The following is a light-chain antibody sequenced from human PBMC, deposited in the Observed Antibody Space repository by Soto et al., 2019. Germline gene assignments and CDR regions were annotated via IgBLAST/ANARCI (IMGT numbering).Light chain of an antibody. Sequence: EIVMTQSPATLSVSPGERATLSCRASQSVSSNLAWYQQKPGQAPRLLIYGASTRATVIPARFSGSWSGTEFTLTISRLQSEDFAVYYCQQYNNWPITFGQGTRLEIK. V-gene: IGKV3-15*01. CDR2: GAS. CDR3: QQYNNWPIT. J-gene: IGKJ5*01. CDR1: QSVSSN.